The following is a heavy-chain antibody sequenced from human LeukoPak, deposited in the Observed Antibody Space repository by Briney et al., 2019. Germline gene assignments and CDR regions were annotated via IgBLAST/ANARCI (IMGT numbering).Heavy chain of an antibody. CDR3: AKDQDVYYYDSSGYPDPFDY. J-gene: IGHJ4*02. CDR2: IRPSGDNT. Sequence: GGSLRLSCAASGFTFSSYDMTWVRQAPGRGLEWVSSIRPSGDNTYYGDSVKGRFTISRDNSKNTLYLQMNSLRAEDTAVYYCAKDQDVYYYDSSGYPDPFDYWGQGTLVTVSS. CDR1: GFTFSSYD. D-gene: IGHD3-22*01. V-gene: IGHV3-23*01.